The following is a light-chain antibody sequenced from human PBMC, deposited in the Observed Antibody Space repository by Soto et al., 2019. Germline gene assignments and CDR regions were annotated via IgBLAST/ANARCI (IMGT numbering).Light chain of an antibody. CDR1: QSVSSSY. V-gene: IGKV3-20*01. Sequence: IVLTQSPGILSLSPGERATLSCRASQSVSSSYLAWYQPKPGQAPRLLIYGASSRAAGIPGRFSGSGSGTHFTLTISRLEPEDFAVYYCQQYGSSITFGQGTRLEN. J-gene: IGKJ5*01. CDR3: QQYGSSIT. CDR2: GAS.